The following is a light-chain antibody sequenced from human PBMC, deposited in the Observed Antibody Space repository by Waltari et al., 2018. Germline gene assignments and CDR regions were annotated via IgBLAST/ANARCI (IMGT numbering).Light chain of an antibody. CDR2: EVS. V-gene: IGLV2-23*02. CDR1: SRDVGSYNL. Sequence: QSALTQPASVSGSPGQSITISCTGTSRDVGSYNLVSWYQQHPGKAPKLMIYEVSKRPSGVSNRFSGSKSGNTASLTISGRQAEDEADYYCCSYAVYVVFGGGTKLTVL. CDR3: CSYAVYVV. J-gene: IGLJ2*01.